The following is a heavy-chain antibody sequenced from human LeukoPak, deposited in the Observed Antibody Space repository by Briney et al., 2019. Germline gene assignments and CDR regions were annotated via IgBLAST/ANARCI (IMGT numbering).Heavy chain of an antibody. V-gene: IGHV3-11*01. CDR1: GFTFSDYY. Sequence: PGGSLRLSCAAPGFTFSDYYMSWIRQAPGKGLEWVSYISSSGSTIYYADSVKGRFTISRDNAKNSLYLQMNSLRAEDTAVYYCARDLYYDSSGYPNYWGQGTLVTVSS. D-gene: IGHD3-22*01. CDR3: ARDLYYDSSGYPNY. J-gene: IGHJ4*02. CDR2: ISSSGSTI.